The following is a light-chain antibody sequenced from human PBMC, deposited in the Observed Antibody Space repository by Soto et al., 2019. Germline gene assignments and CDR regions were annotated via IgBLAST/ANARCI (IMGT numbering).Light chain of an antibody. V-gene: IGKV3-20*01. Sequence: EIVLTQSPGTLSLSPGERATLSCRASQSVSSSFLAWYQLKPGQAPRLLIYGAINRATGIPDRFSGSGSGTKLTITISRLEPEDFAVYYYQQYESSPWTFGEGTKVEIK. J-gene: IGKJ1*01. CDR1: QSVSSSF. CDR3: QQYESSPWT. CDR2: GAI.